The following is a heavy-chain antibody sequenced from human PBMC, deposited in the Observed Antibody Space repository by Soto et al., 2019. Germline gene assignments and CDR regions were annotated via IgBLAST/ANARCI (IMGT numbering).Heavy chain of an antibody. CDR3: AREKIQRFTYYYYCGMDV. J-gene: IGHJ6*02. CDR1: GFTFSSYG. V-gene: IGHV3-33*01. D-gene: IGHD3-16*01. CDR2: IWYDGSNK. Sequence: QVQLVESGGGVVQPGRSLRLSCAASGFTFSSYGMHWVRQAPGKGLEWVAVIWYDGSNKYYADSVKGRFTISRDNSKNTLYLQMNSLRAEDTAVYYCAREKIQRFTYYYYCGMDVWGQGTTVTVSS.